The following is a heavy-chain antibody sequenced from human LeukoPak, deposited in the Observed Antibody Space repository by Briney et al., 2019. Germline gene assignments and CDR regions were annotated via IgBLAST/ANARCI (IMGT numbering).Heavy chain of an antibody. CDR2: ISYDGSNK. CDR1: GFTFSSYA. D-gene: IGHD3-10*01. V-gene: IGHV3-30-3*01. Sequence: PGGSLRLPCAASGFTFSSYAMHWVRQAPGTGLEWVAVISYDGSNKYYADSVKGRFTISRDNSKNTLYLQMNSLRAEDTAVYYCARVAKGMLYYFDYWGQGTLVTVSS. J-gene: IGHJ4*02. CDR3: ARVAKGMLYYFDY.